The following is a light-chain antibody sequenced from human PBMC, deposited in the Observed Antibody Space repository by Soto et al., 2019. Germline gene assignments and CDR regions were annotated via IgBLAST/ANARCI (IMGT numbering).Light chain of an antibody. CDR1: QDLTGY. V-gene: IGKV1-9*01. Sequence: DIQLTQSPSFLSASVGDRVTITCRASQDLTGYLAWYQQEPGKAPKLLISATSTLQSGVPSRFSGSGSGTEMTLTISSLQPEDFATYYCQQFNSYLYTFGQGTRLEIK. CDR2: ATS. CDR3: QQFNSYLYT. J-gene: IGKJ5*01.